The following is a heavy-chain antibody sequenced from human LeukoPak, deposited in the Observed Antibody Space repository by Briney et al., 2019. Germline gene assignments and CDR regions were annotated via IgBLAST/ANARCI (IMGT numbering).Heavy chain of an antibody. Sequence: GGSLRLSCAASGFTFSSYAMSWVRQAPGKRLEWVSAISGSGGSTYYADSVKGRFTISRDNSKNTLYLQMNSLRAEDTAVYYCARDYSSNWYGGGFDIWGQGTMVTVSS. D-gene: IGHD6-13*01. CDR1: GFTFSSYA. CDR2: ISGSGGST. CDR3: ARDYSSNWYGGGFDI. J-gene: IGHJ3*02. V-gene: IGHV3-23*01.